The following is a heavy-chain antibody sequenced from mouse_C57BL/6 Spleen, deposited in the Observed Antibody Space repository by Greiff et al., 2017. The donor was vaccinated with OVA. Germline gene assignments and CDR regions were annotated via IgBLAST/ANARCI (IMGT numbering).Heavy chain of an antibody. Sequence: EVQLQQSGPELVKPGASVKMSCKASGYTFTDYNMHWVKQSHGKSLEWIGYINPNNGGTSYNQKFKGKATLTVNKSSSTAYMELRSLTSEDSAVYYCARCLRYYGSSYYAMDYWGQGTSVTVSS. V-gene: IGHV1-22*01. D-gene: IGHD1-1*01. CDR2: INPNNGGT. J-gene: IGHJ4*01. CDR1: GYTFTDYN. CDR3: ARCLRYYGSSYYAMDY.